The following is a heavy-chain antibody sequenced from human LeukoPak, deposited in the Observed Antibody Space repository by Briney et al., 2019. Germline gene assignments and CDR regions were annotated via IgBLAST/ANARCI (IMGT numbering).Heavy chain of an antibody. V-gene: IGHV3-9*01. CDR1: GFTFDDYV. Sequence: GGSLRLSCAASGFTFDDYVMDWVRQVPGKGLEWVLGISWSSATIGYADSVKGRLTIARDNTKNSLYLQMNSLRPEDTAFYFCAKGAYGSASYYENWFDPWGQGTLVTVSS. D-gene: IGHD3-10*01. J-gene: IGHJ5*02. CDR3: AKGAYGSASYYENWFDP. CDR2: ISWSSATI.